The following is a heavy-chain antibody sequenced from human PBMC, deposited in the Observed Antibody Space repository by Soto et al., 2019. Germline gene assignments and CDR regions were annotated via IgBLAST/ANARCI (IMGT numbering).Heavy chain of an antibody. CDR2: IYSGAGT. Sequence: EVPLAESGGGLIQPGESLRLSCAASGFTVSDNYMSWVRQAPGKGLEWVSVIYSGAGTYYADSVKGRFTISRDNSKNTLYLQMNSLRVEDTGVYDCARDERGPGYWGLGTLVTVSS. CDR3: ARDERGPGY. J-gene: IGHJ4*02. D-gene: IGHD3-10*01. V-gene: IGHV3-53*01. CDR1: GFTVSDNY.